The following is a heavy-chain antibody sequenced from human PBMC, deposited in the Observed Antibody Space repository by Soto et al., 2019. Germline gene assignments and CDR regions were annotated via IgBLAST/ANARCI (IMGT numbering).Heavy chain of an antibody. J-gene: IGHJ4*02. CDR3: ARHSSSWPIFDY. D-gene: IGHD6-13*01. V-gene: IGHV4-4*02. CDR2: IFHSGST. Sequence: SETLSLTCAVSGGSISSNNWWSWVRQPPGKGLEWIGDIFHSGSTHYSPSLKSRVTISVDTSKNQFSLKLSSVTAADTAVYYCARHSSSWPIFDYWGQGTLVTVSS. CDR1: GGSISSNNW.